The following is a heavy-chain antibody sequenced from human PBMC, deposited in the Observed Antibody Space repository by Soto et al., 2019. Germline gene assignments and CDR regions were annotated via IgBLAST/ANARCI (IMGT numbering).Heavy chain of an antibody. V-gene: IGHV1-69*13. D-gene: IGHD6-19*01. Sequence: GASVKVSCKASGGTFSSYAISWVRQAPGQGLEWMGGIIPIFGTANYAQKFQGRVTITADESTSTAYMELSSLRSEDTAVYYCARDKSLRAVAGRGSFDSWGQGTLVIVSS. CDR3: ARDKSLRAVAGRGSFDS. J-gene: IGHJ5*01. CDR2: IIPIFGTA. CDR1: GGTFSSYA.